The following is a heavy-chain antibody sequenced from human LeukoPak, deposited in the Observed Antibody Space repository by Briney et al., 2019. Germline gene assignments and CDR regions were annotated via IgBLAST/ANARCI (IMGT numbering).Heavy chain of an antibody. D-gene: IGHD1-7*01. V-gene: IGHV4-39*01. CDR1: GGSISSSSYY. J-gene: IGHJ4*02. CDR3: ARLNWNYLELDY. Sequence: PSETLSLTCTVSGGSISSSSYYWGWIRQPPGKGLEWIGSIYYSGSTYYNPSLKSRVTISVDTSKNQFSLKLSSVTAADTAVYYCARLNWNYLELDYWGQGTLVTVSS. CDR2: IYYSGST.